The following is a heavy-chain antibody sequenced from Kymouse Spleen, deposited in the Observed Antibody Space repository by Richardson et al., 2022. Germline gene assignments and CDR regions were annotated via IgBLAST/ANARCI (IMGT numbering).Heavy chain of an antibody. Sequence: QVQLVESGGGVVQPGRSLRLSCAASGFTFSSYGMHWVRQAPGKGLEWVAVIWYDGSNKYYADSVKGRFTISRDNSKNTLYLQMNSLRAEDTAVYYCARGGYSGYDPSFDYWGQGTLVTVSS. CDR3: ARGGYSGYDPSFDY. D-gene: IGHD5-12*01. CDR2: IWYDGSNK. J-gene: IGHJ4*02. CDR1: GFTFSSYG. V-gene: IGHV3-33*01.